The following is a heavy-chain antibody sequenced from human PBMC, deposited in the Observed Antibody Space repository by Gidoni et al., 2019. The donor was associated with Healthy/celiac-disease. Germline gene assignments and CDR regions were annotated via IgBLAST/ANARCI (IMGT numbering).Heavy chain of an antibody. CDR2: IYPGDSDT. CDR1: GYSFTSYW. CDR3: ARLGDIVVVVAATPHYYGMDV. V-gene: IGHV5-51*01. Sequence: EVQLVQSGAEVKKPGESLKISCKGSGYSFTSYWIGWVRQMPGKGLEWMGIIYPGDSDTRYSPSFQGQVTISADKSISTAYLQWSSLKASDTAMYYCARLGDIVVVVAATPHYYGMDVWGKGTTVTVSS. D-gene: IGHD2-15*01. J-gene: IGHJ6*04.